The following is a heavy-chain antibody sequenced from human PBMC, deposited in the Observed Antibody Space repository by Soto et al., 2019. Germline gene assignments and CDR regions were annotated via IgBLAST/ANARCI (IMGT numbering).Heavy chain of an antibody. CDR1: GFSFDTYA. D-gene: IGHD6-19*01. J-gene: IGHJ4*02. V-gene: IGHV3-23*01. Sequence: EVQLLESGGGLVQPGGSLRLSCAASGFSFDTYAMSRFTMSWVRQAPGKGLEWVSSISGSGGKAYYGDSVKGRFTISRDNSKNRLQLQRNGLSAGDTAFYYCAKDRGGFAGGWEYFDVWGEGGLVTVSS. CDR3: AKDRGGFAGGWEYFDV. CDR2: ISGSGGKA.